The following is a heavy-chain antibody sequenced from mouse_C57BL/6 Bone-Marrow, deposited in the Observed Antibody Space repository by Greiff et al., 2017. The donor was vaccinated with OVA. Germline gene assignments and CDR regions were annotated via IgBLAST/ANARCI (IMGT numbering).Heavy chain of an antibody. CDR1: GYTFTDYE. CDR2: IDPETGGT. CDR3: TRGRYDDYGEDAMDY. Sequence: QVQLKQSGAELVRPGASVTLSCKASGYTFTDYEMHWVKQTPVHGLEWIGAIDPETGGTAYNQKFKGKAILTADKSSSTAYMELRSLTSEDSAVYYCTRGRYDDYGEDAMDYWGQGTSVTVSS. J-gene: IGHJ4*01. V-gene: IGHV1-15*01. D-gene: IGHD2-4*01.